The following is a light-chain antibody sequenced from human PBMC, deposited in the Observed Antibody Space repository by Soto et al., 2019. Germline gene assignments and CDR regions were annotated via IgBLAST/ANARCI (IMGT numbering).Light chain of an antibody. CDR2: STD. CDR3: QSYDTSLSGAI. Sequence: QSVLTQSPSASGTPGQRVTISCSGSSSNIGSNTVNWYQHLPGTAPKLLIYSTDQRPSGVPDRFSGSKSGTSASLAISGLQSDDDADYYCQSYDTSLSGAIFGAGTKLTVL. J-gene: IGLJ2*01. CDR1: SSNIGSNT. V-gene: IGLV1-44*01.